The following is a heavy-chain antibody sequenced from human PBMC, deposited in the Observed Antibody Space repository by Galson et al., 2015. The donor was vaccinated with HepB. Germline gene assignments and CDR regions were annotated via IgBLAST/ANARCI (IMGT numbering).Heavy chain of an antibody. D-gene: IGHD4-23*01. Sequence: SLRLSCAASGFTFSSYSMNWVHQAPGKGLEWVSSISSSSYIYYADSVKGRFTISRNNAKNSLYLQMNSLRAEDTAVYYCARDTPTVVTVDYFDYWGQGTLVTVSS. V-gene: IGHV3-21*01. CDR1: GFTFSSYS. CDR3: ARDTPTVVTVDYFDY. J-gene: IGHJ4*02. CDR2: ISSSSYI.